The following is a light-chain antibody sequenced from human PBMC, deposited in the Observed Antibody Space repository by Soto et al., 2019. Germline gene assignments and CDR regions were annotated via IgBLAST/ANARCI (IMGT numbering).Light chain of an antibody. CDR1: QSVSSSY. CDR3: QQRGNWPPLT. V-gene: IGKV3D-20*02. CDR2: RTS. J-gene: IGKJ4*01. Sequence: EIVLTQSPGTLSLSPGERATLSCRASQSVSSSYLAWYQQKPGQAPRLLMFRTSSRATGFPARFSGSGSGTHFTLTINSLEPEDFAVYYCQQRGNWPPLTFGGGTKVDIK.